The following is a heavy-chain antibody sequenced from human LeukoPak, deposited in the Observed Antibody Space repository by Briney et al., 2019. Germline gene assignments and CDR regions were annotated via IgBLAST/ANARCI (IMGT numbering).Heavy chain of an antibody. CDR1: GFTFSSYS. D-gene: IGHD2-15*01. CDR2: ISSSSSSI. J-gene: IGHJ4*02. Sequence: KPGGSLRLSCAASGFTFSSYSLNWVRQAPGKGLEWVSSISSSSSSIYYADSVKGRFTISRDNAKTSLYLQMNSLTAEDTAVYFCAKSDCSDAGCYLLDYWGQGTLVTVSS. V-gene: IGHV3-21*04. CDR3: AKSDCSDAGCYLLDY.